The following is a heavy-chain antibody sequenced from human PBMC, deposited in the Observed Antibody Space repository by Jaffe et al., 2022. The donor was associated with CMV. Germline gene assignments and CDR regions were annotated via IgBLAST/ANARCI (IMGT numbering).Heavy chain of an antibody. CDR3: ARVARGPPVFDY. V-gene: IGHV4-59*01. CDR2: ISDSAVT. J-gene: IGHJ4*02. D-gene: IGHD3-10*01. Sequence: QVQLQESGPGLVMPSETLSLTCTVSGGSIISYYWSWIRQPPGKGLEWIGYISDSAVTYYNPSLKSRVTISVDTSKNQFSLKLSSVTAADTAVYYCARVARGPPVFDYWGQGTLVTVSS. CDR1: GGSIISYY.